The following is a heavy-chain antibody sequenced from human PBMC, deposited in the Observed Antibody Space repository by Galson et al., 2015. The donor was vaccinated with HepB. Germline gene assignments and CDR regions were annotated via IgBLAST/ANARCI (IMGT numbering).Heavy chain of an antibody. CDR3: ARGSPAAMPNYYYGMDV. CDR1: GYTFTGYY. D-gene: IGHD2-2*01. J-gene: IGHJ6*02. Sequence: SVKVSCKASGYTFTGYYMHWVRQAPGQGLEWMGWINPNSGGTNYAQKFQGRVTMTRDTSISTAYMELSRLRSDDTAVYYCARGSPAAMPNYYYGMDVWGQGTTVTVSS. CDR2: INPNSGGT. V-gene: IGHV1-2*02.